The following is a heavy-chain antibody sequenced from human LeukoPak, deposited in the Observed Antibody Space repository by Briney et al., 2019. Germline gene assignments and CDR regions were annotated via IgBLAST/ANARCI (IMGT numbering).Heavy chain of an antibody. D-gene: IGHD4-17*01. J-gene: IGHJ4*02. Sequence: SVKVSCKASGYTFTSYGISWVRQAPGQGLEWMGWISAYNGNTNYAQKLQGRVTMTTDTSTSTAYMELRSLRSDDTAVYYCARDLGPGKANGDYQAAGYWGQGTLVTVSS. CDR3: ARDLGPGKANGDYQAAGY. CDR2: ISAYNGNT. CDR1: GYTFTSYG. V-gene: IGHV1-18*01.